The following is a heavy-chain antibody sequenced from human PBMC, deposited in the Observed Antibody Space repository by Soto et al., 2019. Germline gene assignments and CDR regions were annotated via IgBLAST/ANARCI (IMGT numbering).Heavy chain of an antibody. CDR2: IYYSGTT. J-gene: IGHJ6*01. Sequence: SETLSLTCAVSGYSISSSNWWGWIRQPPGKGLEWIGYIYYSGTTYYNPSLKSRVTISVDTSKNQFSLKLSSVTAADTAVFYDTAPTEIYTPSRHDV. D-gene: IGHD2-15*01. CDR3: TAPTEIYTPSRHDV. CDR1: GYSISSSNW. V-gene: IGHV4-28*01.